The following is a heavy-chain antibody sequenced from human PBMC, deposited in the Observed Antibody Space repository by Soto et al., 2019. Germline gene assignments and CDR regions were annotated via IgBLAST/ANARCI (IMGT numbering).Heavy chain of an antibody. CDR3: AKEVSPGGYCESTSCFFDY. J-gene: IGHJ4*02. CDR1: GFTFSSYA. Sequence: GGSLRLSCAASGFTFSSYAMSWVRQAPGKGLEWVSAISARSSNTYYADFVKGRFTISRDNSENTLYLQMNSLRAEDTALYYCAKEVSPGGYCESTSCFFDYWGQGNMVTVSS. D-gene: IGHD2-2*01. V-gene: IGHV3-23*01. CDR2: ISARSSNT.